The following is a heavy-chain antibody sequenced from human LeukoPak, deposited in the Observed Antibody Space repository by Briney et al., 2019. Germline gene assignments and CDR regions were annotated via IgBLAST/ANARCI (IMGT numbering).Heavy chain of an antibody. CDR1: GFTFSNYG. CDR2: IWFDGIRK. D-gene: IGHD2-15*01. J-gene: IGHJ4*02. CDR3: ARDWCGGGSCYYFDH. V-gene: IGHV3-33*01. Sequence: TGGSLRLSCAASGFTFSNYGMHWVRQVPGKGLEWVAAIWFDGIRKYYADSVKGRLTISRDNSKNTLYLQMNSLRAEDTAVYYCARDWCGGGSCYYFDHWGQGTLVTVSS.